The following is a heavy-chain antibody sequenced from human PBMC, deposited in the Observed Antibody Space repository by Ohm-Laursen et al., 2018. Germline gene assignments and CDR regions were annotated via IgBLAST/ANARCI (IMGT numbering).Heavy chain of an antibody. CDR2: ISWNSGSI. V-gene: IGHV3-9*01. CDR3: ARGSGLYYDSSGYYLPQ. D-gene: IGHD3-22*01. CDR1: GFTFDDYA. Sequence: SLRLSCAASGFTFDDYAMHWVRQAPGKGLEWVSGISWNSGSIGYADSVKGRFTISRDNAKNSLYVQMNSLRAEDTALYYCARGSGLYYDSSGYYLPQWGQGTRVTVSS. J-gene: IGHJ1*01.